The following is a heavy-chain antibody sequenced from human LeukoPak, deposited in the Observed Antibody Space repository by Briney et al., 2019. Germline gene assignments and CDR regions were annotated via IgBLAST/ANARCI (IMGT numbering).Heavy chain of an antibody. Sequence: SGPTLVKPTQPLTLTCTFSGFSLSTSGVGVGWIRQPPGKALEWLALIYWNDDKRYSPSLKSRLTITKDTSKNQVVLTMTNMDPVDTATYYCAHSGTVTTPHDAFDIWGQGTMVTVSS. D-gene: IGHD4-17*01. CDR3: AHSGTVTTPHDAFDI. J-gene: IGHJ3*02. V-gene: IGHV2-5*01. CDR2: IYWNDDK. CDR1: GFSLSTSGVG.